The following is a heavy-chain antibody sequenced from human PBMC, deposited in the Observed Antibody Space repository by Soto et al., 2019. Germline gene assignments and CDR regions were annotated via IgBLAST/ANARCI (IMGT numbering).Heavy chain of an antibody. CDR1: GYTFTSYG. CDR3: ARDGPWRYYGSGSFRSENDY. CDR2: ISAYNGNT. Sequence: QVPLVQSGAEVKKPGASVKVSCKASGYTFTSYGISWVRQAPGQGLEWMGWISAYNGNTNYAQKLQGRVTMTTDTSTSTAYMELRSLRSDDTAVYYCARDGPWRYYGSGSFRSENDYWGQGTLVTVSS. J-gene: IGHJ4*02. D-gene: IGHD3-10*01. V-gene: IGHV1-18*01.